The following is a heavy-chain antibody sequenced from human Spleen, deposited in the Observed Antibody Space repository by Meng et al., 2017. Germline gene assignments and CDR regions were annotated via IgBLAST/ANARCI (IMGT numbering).Heavy chain of an antibody. D-gene: IGHD1-26*01. V-gene: IGHV1-8*01. CDR1: GYTFTTSD. CDR2: MNPNSGNT. CDR3: AREVGGVDP. J-gene: IGHJ5*02. Sequence: QAQLVQSGAEVNKPGSSVKVPCKASGYTFTTSDINWVRQAPGQGIEWMGWMNPNSGNTGYAKKFQGRVTMTRNTSISTAYMELSSLRSEDTAVYYCAREVGGVDPWGQGTLVTVSS.